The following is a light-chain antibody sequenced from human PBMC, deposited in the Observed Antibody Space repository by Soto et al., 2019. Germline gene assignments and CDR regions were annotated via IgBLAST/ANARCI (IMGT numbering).Light chain of an antibody. CDR2: DTS. CDR3: QQRSAGYS. CDR1: QTIARY. Sequence: EIVLTQSPATLSLSPGERATLSCRASQTIARYLAWYQQKPGQTPRLLVYDTSNRAAGIPARFSGSGSGTDFTLTISSLEPEDFAVYYCQQRSAGYSFGQGTKLEIK. J-gene: IGKJ2*01. V-gene: IGKV3-11*01.